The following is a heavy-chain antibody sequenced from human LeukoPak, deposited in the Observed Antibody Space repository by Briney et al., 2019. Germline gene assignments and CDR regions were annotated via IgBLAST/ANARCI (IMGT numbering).Heavy chain of an antibody. D-gene: IGHD3-10*01. Sequence: SETLSLTCAVSGGSISSNSYYWGWIRQPPWKGLEWIGSIYYSGSTYYNPSLKSRVTISVDTSKNQFSLKLSSVTAADTAVYYCARTRYYYNSRSYGAPYYFDHWGRGTLVTVSS. CDR1: GGSISSNSYY. CDR2: IYYSGST. CDR3: ARTRYYYNSRSYGAPYYFDH. J-gene: IGHJ4*02. V-gene: IGHV4-39*01.